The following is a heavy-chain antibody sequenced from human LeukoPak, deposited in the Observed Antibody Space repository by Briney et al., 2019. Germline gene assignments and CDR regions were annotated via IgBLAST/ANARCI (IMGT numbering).Heavy chain of an antibody. CDR1: GYTFTDYY. CDR2: INPSGGST. J-gene: IGHJ4*02. CDR3: ARFGGNSGAPGY. V-gene: IGHV1-46*01. D-gene: IGHD4-23*01. Sequence: RASVKVSCKVSGYTFTDYYMHWVRQAPGQGLEWMGIINPSGGSTSYAQKFQGRVTMTRDTSTSTVYMELSSLRSEDTAVYYCARFGGNSGAPGYWGQGTLVTVSS.